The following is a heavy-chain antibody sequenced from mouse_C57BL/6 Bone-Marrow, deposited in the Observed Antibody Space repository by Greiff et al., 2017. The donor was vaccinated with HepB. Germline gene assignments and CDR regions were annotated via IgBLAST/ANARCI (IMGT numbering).Heavy chain of an antibody. V-gene: IGHV1-63*01. D-gene: IGHD2-4*01. CDR2: IYPGGGYT. Sequence: QVQLKESGAELVRPGTSVKMSCKASGYTFTNYWIGWAKQRPGHGLEWIGDIYPGGGYTNYNEKFKGKATLTADKSSSTAYMQFSSLTSEDSAIYYCARKDDYDDAMDYWGQGTSVTVSS. CDR1: GYTFTNYW. CDR3: ARKDDYDDAMDY. J-gene: IGHJ4*01.